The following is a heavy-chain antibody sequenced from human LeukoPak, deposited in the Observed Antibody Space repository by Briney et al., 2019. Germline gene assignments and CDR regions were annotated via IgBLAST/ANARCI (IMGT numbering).Heavy chain of an antibody. CDR3: ARGVDFWSGYYYYYYMDV. J-gene: IGHJ6*03. V-gene: IGHV4-30-2*01. Sequence: SETLSLTCTVSGGSISSGGYYWSWIRQPPGKGLEWIGYIYHSGSTYYNPSLKSRVTISVDTSKNQFSLKLSSVTAADTAVYYCARGVDFWSGYYYYYYMDVWGKGTTVTVSS. D-gene: IGHD3-3*01. CDR2: IYHSGST. CDR1: GGSISSGGYY.